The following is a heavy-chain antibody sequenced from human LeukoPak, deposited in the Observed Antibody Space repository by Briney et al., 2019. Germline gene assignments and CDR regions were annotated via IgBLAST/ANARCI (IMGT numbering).Heavy chain of an antibody. V-gene: IGHV3-9*01. J-gene: IGHJ4*02. CDR3: AKDHIVGVDY. D-gene: IGHD1-26*01. Sequence: PGGSLRLSCAASGFTFDDYAMHWVRQAPGKGLEWVSGISWNSGSIGYADSVKGRFTISRDNSKNTLYLQMNSLRAEDTAVYYCAKDHIVGVDYWGQGTLVTVSS. CDR2: ISWNSGSI. CDR1: GFTFDDYA.